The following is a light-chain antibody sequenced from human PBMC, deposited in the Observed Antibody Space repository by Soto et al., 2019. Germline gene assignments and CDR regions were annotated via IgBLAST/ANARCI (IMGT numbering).Light chain of an antibody. CDR3: QQYNNWPHT. CDR1: QNVSSN. V-gene: IGKV3-15*01. Sequence: EIVMTQSPATLSVSPGERATLSCRASQNVSSNLAWYQQKPGQAPRLLIYGASTRATGIPARFSGSGSGTEFTLTISSLQSEDFAVYYCQQYNNWPHTFGQGTKLEMK. CDR2: GAS. J-gene: IGKJ2*01.